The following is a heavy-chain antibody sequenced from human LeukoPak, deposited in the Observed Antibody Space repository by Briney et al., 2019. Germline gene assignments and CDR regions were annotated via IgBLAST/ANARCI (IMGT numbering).Heavy chain of an antibody. CDR1: GGSISSGDYY. D-gene: IGHD5-18*01. CDR3: ATGYSYGQDAFDI. J-gene: IGHJ3*02. CDR2: IYYSGST. V-gene: IGHV4-30-4*01. Sequence: SETLSLTCTVSGGSISSGDYYWSWLRQPPGKGLEWIGYIYYSGSTYYNPSLKSRVTISVDTSKNQFSLKLSSVTAADTAVYYCATGYSYGQDAFDIWGQGTMVTVSS.